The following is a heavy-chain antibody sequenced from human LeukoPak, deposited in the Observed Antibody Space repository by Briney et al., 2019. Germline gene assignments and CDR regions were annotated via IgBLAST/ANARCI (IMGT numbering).Heavy chain of an antibody. CDR1: GGSISSGGYY. CDR3: ARSGAAWKPPTYFQD. V-gene: IGHV4-31*03. J-gene: IGHJ1*01. D-gene: IGHD1-1*01. CDR2: IYYTGTT. Sequence: SETLSLTCTVSGGSISSGGYYWSWIRQHPGEGLEGIGHIYYTGTTYYNPSLKSRLTISVDTSKNQFSLKLSPVTAADTAVYYCARSGAAWKPPTYFQDWGQGTLVTVSS.